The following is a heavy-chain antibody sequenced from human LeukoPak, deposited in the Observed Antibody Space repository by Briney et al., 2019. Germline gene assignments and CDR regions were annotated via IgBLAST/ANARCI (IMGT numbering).Heavy chain of an antibody. CDR3: AKDVLEK. CDR2: VHYTGST. V-gene: IGHV4-39*02. J-gene: IGHJ4*02. CDR1: DVSISTGSYY. Sequence: PSETLSLTCAVSDVSISTGSYYWGWVRQPPGKGLEWIANVHYTGSTDYTPSLKSRVTISVDMSKNQFSLDLTSVTAADTAVYYCAKDVLEKWGQGTLVSVSS.